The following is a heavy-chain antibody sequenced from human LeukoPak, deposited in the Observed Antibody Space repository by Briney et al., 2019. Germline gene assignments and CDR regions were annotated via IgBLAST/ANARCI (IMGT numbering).Heavy chain of an antibody. J-gene: IGHJ4*02. CDR3: ATINFRPY. CDR2: ISGSGGST. V-gene: IGHV3-23*01. D-gene: IGHD1-1*01. Sequence: PGGSLRLSCAASGFTFSSYGMSWVRQAPGKGLEWVSAISGSGGSTYYADSVKGRFTISRDDAKNSLFLQMNSLRAEDTAIYYCATINFRPYWGQGTLVTVSS. CDR1: GFTFSSYG.